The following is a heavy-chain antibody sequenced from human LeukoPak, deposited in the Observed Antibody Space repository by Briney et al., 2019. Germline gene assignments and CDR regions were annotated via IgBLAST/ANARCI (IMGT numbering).Heavy chain of an antibody. V-gene: IGHV4-34*01. D-gene: IGHD3-3*01. CDR3: AGGLDEDITIFGVVTRDSYEMDV. Sequence: PSGTLSLTCAVYGWSFRDYYWSWIRQPPGKGLEWMGEINHSGRTNYNPSLMSRVTISVVTTKHQSLLMLIYVTAADTAVYYCAGGLDEDITIFGVVTRDSYEMDVWGKGTTVTVSS. CDR2: INHSGRT. CDR1: GWSFRDYY. J-gene: IGHJ6*04.